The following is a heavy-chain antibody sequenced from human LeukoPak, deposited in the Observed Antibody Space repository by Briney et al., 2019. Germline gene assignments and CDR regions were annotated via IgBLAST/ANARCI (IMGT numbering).Heavy chain of an antibody. CDR3: ARDVPYSSGWSYNYYYGMDV. D-gene: IGHD6-19*01. J-gene: IGHJ6*02. V-gene: IGHV1-46*01. CDR2: INPSGGST. CDR1: GYTFTSYY. Sequence: ASVKVSCKASGYTFTSYYMHWVRQAPGQGLEWMGIINPSGGSTSYAQKFQGRVTMTRDTSTSTVYMELSSLRSEDTAVYYCARDVPYSSGWSYNYYYGMDVWGQGTTVTVSS.